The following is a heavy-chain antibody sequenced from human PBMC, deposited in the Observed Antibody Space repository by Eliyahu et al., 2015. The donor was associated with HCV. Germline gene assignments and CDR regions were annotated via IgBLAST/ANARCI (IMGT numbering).Heavy chain of an antibody. D-gene: IGHD3-10*01. CDR1: GGSFSGYY. J-gene: IGHJ4*02. CDR2: INHSGST. V-gene: IGHV4-34*01. Sequence: QVQLQQWGAGLLKPSETLSLTCAVYGGSFSGYYWXWSRQPPGKGLEWIGEINHSGSTNYNPSLKSRVTISVDTSKNQFSLRLSSVTAADTAVYYCARGTLFIRGFDYWGQGTLVTVSS. CDR3: ARGTLFIRGFDY.